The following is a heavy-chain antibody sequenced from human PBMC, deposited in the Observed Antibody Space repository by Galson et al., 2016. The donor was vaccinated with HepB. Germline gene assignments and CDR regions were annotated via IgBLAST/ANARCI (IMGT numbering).Heavy chain of an antibody. J-gene: IGHJ4*02. CDR2: IWYDGVNT. CDR3: ARQAFTNWNPFDY. Sequence: SLRLSCAASGFTLSSYGIHWVRQAPGKGLEWVAVIWYDGVNTYYAASVKGRFTISRDNSKNTLYLQMNSLRAEDTAVYYCARQAFTNWNPFDYWGQGTLVTVSS. CDR1: GFTLSSYG. V-gene: IGHV3-33*01. D-gene: IGHD1-1*01.